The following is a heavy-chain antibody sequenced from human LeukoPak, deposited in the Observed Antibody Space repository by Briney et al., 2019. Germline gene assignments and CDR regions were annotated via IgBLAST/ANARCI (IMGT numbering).Heavy chain of an antibody. CDR2: INHSGST. CDR1: GGSFSGYY. D-gene: IGHD3-10*01. Sequence: SETLSLTCAVYGGSFSGYYWSWIRQPPGKGLEWIGEINHSGSTNYNPSLKSRVTISVDTSKNQSSLKLSSVTAADTAVYYCARGSGDIYGMDVWGKGTTVTVSS. CDR3: ARGSGDIYGMDV. V-gene: IGHV4-34*01. J-gene: IGHJ6*04.